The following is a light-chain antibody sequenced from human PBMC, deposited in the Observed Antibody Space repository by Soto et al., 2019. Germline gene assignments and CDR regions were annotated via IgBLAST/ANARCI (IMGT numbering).Light chain of an antibody. CDR1: QSVTSNY. V-gene: IGKV3-20*01. CDR3: QQYADSPIT. J-gene: IGKJ5*01. Sequence: PGERATLSCRASQSVTSNYLAWYQQKPGQAPRLLIYDASNRATGTPDRFLGRGSGTDFTPIISRLEPEDFAVYYCQQYADSPITFGQGTRLEIK. CDR2: DAS.